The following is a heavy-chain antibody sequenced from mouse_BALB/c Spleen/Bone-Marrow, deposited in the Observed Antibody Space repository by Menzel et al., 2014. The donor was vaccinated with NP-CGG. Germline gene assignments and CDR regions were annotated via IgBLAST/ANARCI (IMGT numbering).Heavy chain of an antibody. Sequence: DVHLVVSGGGLVQPGGSRKLSCAASGFTFSYFGMHWVRQAPEKGLEWVAYISSGSSIIYYADTVKGRFTISRDNPKNTLFLQMTSLRSEDTAMYYCARERTGFDYWGQGTTLPVSS. D-gene: IGHD4-1*01. CDR3: ARERTGFDY. J-gene: IGHJ2*01. V-gene: IGHV5-17*02. CDR1: GFTFSYFG. CDR2: ISSGSSII.